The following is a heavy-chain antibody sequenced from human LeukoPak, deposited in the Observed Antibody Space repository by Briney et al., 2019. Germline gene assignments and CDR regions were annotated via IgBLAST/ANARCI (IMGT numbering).Heavy chain of an antibody. CDR2: INPNSGGT. J-gene: IGHJ6*03. V-gene: IGHV1-2*02. Sequence: ASVKVSCKASGYTFAGYYMHWVRQAPGQGLEWMGWINPNSGGTNYAQKFQGRVTMTRDTSISTAYMELSRLRSDDTAVYYCARGSGSRDYWSYYYMDVWGKGTTVTVSS. CDR3: ARGSGSRDYWSYYYMDV. D-gene: IGHD3-10*01. CDR1: GYTFAGYY.